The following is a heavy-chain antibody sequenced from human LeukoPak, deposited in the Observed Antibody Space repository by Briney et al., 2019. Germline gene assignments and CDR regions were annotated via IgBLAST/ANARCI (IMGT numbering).Heavy chain of an antibody. J-gene: IGHJ4*02. CDR2: IYYSGST. D-gene: IGHD3-10*01. V-gene: IGHV4-61*05. CDR3: ARGFGRYYGSGSYSDY. CDR1: GGSINSRIYY. Sequence: SETLSLTCTVSGGSINSRIYYWGWIRQPPGKGLEWIGYIYYSGSTNYNPSLKSRVTISVDTSKNQFSLKLSSVTAADTAVYYCARGFGRYYGSGSYSDYWGQGTLVTVSS.